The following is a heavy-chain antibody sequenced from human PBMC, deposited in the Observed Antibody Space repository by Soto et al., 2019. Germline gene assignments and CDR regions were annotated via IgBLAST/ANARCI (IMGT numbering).Heavy chain of an antibody. CDR1: GYTLTELS. CDR3: ATLVWYAFDI. Sequence: ASVKVSCKVSGYTLTELSMHWVRQAPGKGLEWMGGFDPEDGETIYAQKFQGRVTITEDTSTDTAYMELSSLRSEDTAVYYCATLVWYAFDIWGQGTMVTVSS. V-gene: IGHV1-24*01. CDR2: FDPEDGET. D-gene: IGHD6-6*01. J-gene: IGHJ3*02.